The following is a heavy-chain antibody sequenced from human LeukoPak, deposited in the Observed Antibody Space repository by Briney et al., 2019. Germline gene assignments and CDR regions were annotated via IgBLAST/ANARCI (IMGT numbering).Heavy chain of an antibody. D-gene: IGHD2-2*01. V-gene: IGHV3-53*01. CDR1: GFTVSSNY. J-gene: IGHJ4*02. CDR3: ASCYAGIYFDY. CDR2: IYSGGST. Sequence: PGGSLRLSCAASGFTVSSNYMSWVRQAPGKGLEWVSVIYSGGSTYYADSVKGRFTISRDNSKNTLYLQMNSLRAEDTAVYYCASCYAGIYFDYWGQGTLVTVSS.